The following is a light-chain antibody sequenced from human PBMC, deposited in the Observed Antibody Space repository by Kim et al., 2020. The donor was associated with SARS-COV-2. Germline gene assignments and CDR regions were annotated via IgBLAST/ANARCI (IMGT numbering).Light chain of an antibody. CDR2: DVS. V-gene: IGLV2-14*03. J-gene: IGLJ2*01. CDR1: SSDVGGYNY. CDR3: SSYTSSSTVV. Sequence: QSALTQPASASGSPGQSITISCTGTSSDVGGYNYVSWYQQHPGKAPKLMIYDVSKRPSGVSNRFSGSKSGNTASLTISGLQAEDEADYYCSSYTSSSTVVFGGGTQLTVL.